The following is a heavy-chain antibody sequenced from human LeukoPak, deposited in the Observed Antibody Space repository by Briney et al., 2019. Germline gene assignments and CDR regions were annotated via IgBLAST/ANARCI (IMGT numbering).Heavy chain of an antibody. CDR2: FDPQDDET. Sequence: ASVRLSCKVSGYIVSDFCMHWVRQAPGKGLEWMGGFDPQDDETLYAEKFQGRVTMTEDTLADTVYMELRSLRSEDTAIYYCASHRGISGWYAPQFDYWGQGTLVTVSS. D-gene: IGHD6-19*01. V-gene: IGHV1-24*01. J-gene: IGHJ4*02. CDR1: GYIVSDFC. CDR3: ASHRGISGWYAPQFDY.